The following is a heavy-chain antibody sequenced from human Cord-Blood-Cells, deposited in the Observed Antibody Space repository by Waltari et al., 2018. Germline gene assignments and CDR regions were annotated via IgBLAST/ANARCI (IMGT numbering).Heavy chain of an antibody. J-gene: IGHJ4*02. V-gene: IGHV3-33*01. D-gene: IGHD7-27*01. CDR3: ASDREGIWGYPMTFDY. CDR2: IWYYGSNK. Sequence: QVQLVESGGGVVQPGRSLRLSCAASGFTFSSYGLHRVRTAPGKGLEWGAVIWYYGSNKYYADSVQGRFTISRDNSKNTLYLQMNSMRAKYTAVYYCASDREGIWGYPMTFDYWGQGALVTVSS. CDR1: GFTFSSYG.